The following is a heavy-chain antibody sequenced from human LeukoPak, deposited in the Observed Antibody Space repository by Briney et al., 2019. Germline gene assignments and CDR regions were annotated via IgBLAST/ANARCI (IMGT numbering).Heavy chain of an antibody. CDR1: GGSVSSYY. D-gene: IGHD1-14*01. CDR3: ARHGTISSESYFDY. Sequence: PSETLSLTCSVSGGSVSSYYWSWIRQSPGKGLEWIGYIHNSGRTNYDPSLKSRVTGFVDTSKNQVSLRLSSVTAADTAVYYCARHGTISSESYFDYWGQGALVTVSS. CDR2: IHNSGRT. J-gene: IGHJ4*02. V-gene: IGHV4-59*08.